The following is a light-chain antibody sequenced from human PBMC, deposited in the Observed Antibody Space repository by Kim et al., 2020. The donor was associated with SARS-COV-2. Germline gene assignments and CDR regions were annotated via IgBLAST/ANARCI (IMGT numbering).Light chain of an antibody. CDR3: QQRSNWPRT. CDR1: QSVRNY. CDR2: DAS. Sequence: SPGERATRSCRASQSVRNYLAWYQQKPGQAPRLLIYDASNRATGIPARFSGSGSGTDFTLTISSLEPEDFAVYYCQQRSNWPRTFGQGTKVEIK. V-gene: IGKV3-11*01. J-gene: IGKJ1*01.